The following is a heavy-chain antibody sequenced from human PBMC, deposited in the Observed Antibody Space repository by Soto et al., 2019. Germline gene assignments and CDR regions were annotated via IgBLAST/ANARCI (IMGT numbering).Heavy chain of an antibody. D-gene: IGHD3-22*01. CDR3: ARGDYYDSSGYYRAYWYFDL. CDR1: GGSISSGGYY. CDR2: IYYSGST. Sequence: QVQLQESGPGLVKPSQTLSLTCTVSGGSISSGGYYWSWIRQHPGKGLEWIGYIYYSGSTYYNPSLRSRVTISVDTSKNQFSLMLSSVTGADTAVYYGARGDYYDSSGYYRAYWYFDLGVRGTLVTVSS. V-gene: IGHV4-31*03. J-gene: IGHJ2*01.